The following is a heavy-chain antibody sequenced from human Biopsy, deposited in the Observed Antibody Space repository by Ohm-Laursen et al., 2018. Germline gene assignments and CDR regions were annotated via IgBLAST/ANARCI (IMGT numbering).Heavy chain of an antibody. CDR2: IYYSGST. CDR3: ARHRGGMPSSGNWFDH. Sequence: SETLSLTCSVSGYSMSTYYWSWIRQPPGKGLEWIGYIYYSGSTNYNPSLKSRVTISVDMSKNQFSLKLTSVAAADTAVYYCARHRGGMPSSGNWFDHWGQGTLVTAS. V-gene: IGHV4-59*08. J-gene: IGHJ5*02. CDR1: GYSMSTYY. D-gene: IGHD2-2*01.